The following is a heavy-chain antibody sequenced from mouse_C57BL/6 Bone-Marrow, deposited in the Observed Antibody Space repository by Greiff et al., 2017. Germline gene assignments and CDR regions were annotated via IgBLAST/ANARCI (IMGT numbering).Heavy chain of an antibody. CDR1: GYTFTNYW. Sequence: QVQLQQSGAELVRPGPSVKMSCKASGYTFTNYWIGWAKQRPGNGLEWIGDIYPVGGYTNYNEKFKGKATLTADKASSTAYKQFSSLTSEYSAIYYCARLGTWTYAMDYWGQGTSVTVSS. J-gene: IGHJ4*01. V-gene: IGHV1-63*01. CDR2: IYPVGGYT. D-gene: IGHD4-1*01. CDR3: ARLGTWTYAMDY.